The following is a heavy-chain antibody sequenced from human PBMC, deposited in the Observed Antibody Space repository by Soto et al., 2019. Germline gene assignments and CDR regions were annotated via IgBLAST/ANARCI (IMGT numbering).Heavy chain of an antibody. D-gene: IGHD6-13*01. J-gene: IGHJ4*02. CDR3: ASSHAGAHITAAVH. CDR1: GGSISSGGYS. Sequence: PLETLSLTCAVSGGSISSGGYSWNWIRQPPGKGLEWIGYIYHSGSTYYNPSLKSRVTISVDRSKNQFSLKLSSVTAADTAVYYCASSHAGAHITAAVHWGQGTLVTVSS. CDR2: IYHSGST. V-gene: IGHV4-30-2*01.